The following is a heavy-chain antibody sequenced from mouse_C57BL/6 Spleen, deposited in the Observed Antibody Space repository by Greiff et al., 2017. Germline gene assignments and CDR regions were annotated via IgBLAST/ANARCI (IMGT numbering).Heavy chain of an antibody. Sequence: LQQSGPELVKPGASVKISCKASGYAFRSSWMNWVKQRPGKGLEWIGRIYPGDGDTNYNGKFKGKATLTADKSSNTAYMKLSSLTSEDSAVYFGARLDSSGYVDYWGQGTTLTVSS. CDR1: GYAFRSSW. D-gene: IGHD3-2*02. CDR3: ARLDSSGYVDY. J-gene: IGHJ2*01. V-gene: IGHV1-82*01. CDR2: IYPGDGDT.